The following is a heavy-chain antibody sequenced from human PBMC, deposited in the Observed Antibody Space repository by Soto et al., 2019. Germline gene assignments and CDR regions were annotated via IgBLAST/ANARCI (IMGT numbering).Heavy chain of an antibody. V-gene: IGHV3-74*01. CDR2: VSNDGITT. CDR1: GFTFSSYW. J-gene: IGHJ4*02. Sequence: GGSLRLSCAASGFTFSSYWMHWVRQAPGKGLVWVSRVSNDGITTRYADSVKGRFTISRDNAKNTLYPQMNSLRAEDTAVYYCARDFYRGVDYWGQGTLVTVSS. D-gene: IGHD3-16*02. CDR3: ARDFYRGVDY.